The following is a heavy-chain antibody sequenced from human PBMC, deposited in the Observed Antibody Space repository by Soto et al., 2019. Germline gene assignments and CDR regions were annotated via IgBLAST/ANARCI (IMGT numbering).Heavy chain of an antibody. D-gene: IGHD4-17*01. CDR2: IYYSGST. Sequence: QVQLQESGPGLVKPSQTLSLTCTVSGGSISSGGYYWSWIRQHPGKGLEWIGYIYYSGSTYYNPSLTSRVTLSVDTSQDQLSLKLSSVTAADTAVYSCATTVTTDWYFDLWGRGTLVTVSS. CDR1: GGSISSGGYY. J-gene: IGHJ2*01. CDR3: ATTVTTDWYFDL. V-gene: IGHV4-31*03.